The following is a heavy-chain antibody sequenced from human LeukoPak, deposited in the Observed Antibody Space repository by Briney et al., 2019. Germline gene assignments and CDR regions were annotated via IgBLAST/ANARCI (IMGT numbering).Heavy chain of an antibody. Sequence: PRGSLRLSRAASGVTFSSDDMNGGSQAPGKGLGWVSYSSSGGSALYSADSVKGRFTISRDNAKNSLYLQVNSLRAEDTAVYYCVRDPAVAADDYWGQGTLVTVSS. J-gene: IGHJ4*02. CDR3: VRDPAVAADDY. V-gene: IGHV3-48*03. CDR2: SSSGGSAL. CDR1: GVTFSSDD. D-gene: IGHD6-19*01.